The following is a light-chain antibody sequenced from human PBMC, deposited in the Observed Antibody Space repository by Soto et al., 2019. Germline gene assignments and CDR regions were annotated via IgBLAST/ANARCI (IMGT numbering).Light chain of an antibody. J-gene: IGKJ5*01. CDR3: QQRNVWPPIT. CDR1: QSIRTS. Sequence: EGVLTQSPATLSLSPGERATLSCRASQSIRTSLAWYQQKPGQAPRLVIFDASNRAHGVPARFGGSGSGTDFTLTINSLEPEDFAVYYCQQRNVWPPITFGQGTRLEI. V-gene: IGKV3-11*01. CDR2: DAS.